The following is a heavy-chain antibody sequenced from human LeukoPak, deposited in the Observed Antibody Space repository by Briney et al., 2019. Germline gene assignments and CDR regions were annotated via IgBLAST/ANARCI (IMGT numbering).Heavy chain of an antibody. CDR1: GFTFDDYA. V-gene: IGHV3-43D*03. Sequence: GGSLRLSCAASGFTFDDYAMHWVRQAPGEGLEWVSLISWDGGSTYYADSVKGRFTISRDNSKNSLYLQMNSLRAEDTALYYCAKGYCSSTSCSDYYYYYYMDVWGKGTTVTVSS. CDR2: ISWDGGST. D-gene: IGHD2-2*01. CDR3: AKGYCSSTSCSDYYYYYYMDV. J-gene: IGHJ6*03.